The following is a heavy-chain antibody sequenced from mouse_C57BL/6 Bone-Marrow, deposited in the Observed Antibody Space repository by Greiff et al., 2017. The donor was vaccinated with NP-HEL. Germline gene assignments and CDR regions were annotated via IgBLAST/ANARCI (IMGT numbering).Heavy chain of an antibody. D-gene: IGHD1-1*01. J-gene: IGHJ3*01. CDR1: GYTFTSYW. V-gene: IGHV1-5*01. CDR3: TCYYYGRAWFAY. Sequence: VQLQQSGTVLARPGASVKMSCKTSGYTFTSYWMHWVKQRPGQGLEWIGAIYPGNSDTSYNQKFKGKAKLTAVTSASTAYMELSSLTNEDSAVYYCTCYYYGRAWFAYWGQGTLVTVSA. CDR2: IYPGNSDT.